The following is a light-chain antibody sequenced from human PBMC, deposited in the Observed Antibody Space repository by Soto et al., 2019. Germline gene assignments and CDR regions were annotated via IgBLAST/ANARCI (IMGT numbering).Light chain of an antibody. CDR1: QSISNY. Sequence: DIQMTQSPSSLSASVGDRVTITCRASQSISNYLNWYQQKPGKAPKLLIYAASSMQSGVSSRFSGSGSETDFTLTISSLQPDDSATYYCQQSLSPLWTFGQGTKVEV. CDR3: QQSLSPLWT. J-gene: IGKJ1*01. V-gene: IGKV1-39*01. CDR2: AAS.